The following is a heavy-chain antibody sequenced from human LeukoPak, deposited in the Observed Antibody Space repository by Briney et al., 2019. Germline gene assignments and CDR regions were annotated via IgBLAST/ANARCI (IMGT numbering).Heavy chain of an antibody. Sequence: PSETLSLTCSVSGGSISGYYWSWLRQPPGRGLEWIGYFYYSGSTTYNPSLKGRVTISVDTSKNQFSLRLNSVTAADTAVYYCARDRGGYSSSGFDPWGQGTLVTVSS. J-gene: IGHJ5*02. V-gene: IGHV4-59*01. D-gene: IGHD6-6*01. CDR1: GGSISGYY. CDR3: ARDRGGYSSSGFDP. CDR2: FYYSGST.